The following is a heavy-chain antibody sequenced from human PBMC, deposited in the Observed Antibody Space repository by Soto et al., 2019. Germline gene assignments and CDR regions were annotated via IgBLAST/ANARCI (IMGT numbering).Heavy chain of an antibody. CDR3: ARAGDYYETSGAYYGYFDY. CDR1: GGSTSSYY. J-gene: IGHJ4*02. CDR2: IHYSGST. D-gene: IGHD3-22*01. V-gene: IGHV4-59*01. Sequence: SETLSLTCTVSGGSTSSYYWSWFRQPPGKGLEWIGYIHYSGSTNYSPSLKSRVTISLDTSKKQFSLKLSSVTAADTAVYYCARAGDYYETSGAYYGYFDYWGQGTLVTVSS.